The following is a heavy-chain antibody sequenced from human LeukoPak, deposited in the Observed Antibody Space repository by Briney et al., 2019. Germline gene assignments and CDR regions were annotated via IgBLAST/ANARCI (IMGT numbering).Heavy chain of an antibody. CDR1: GYSFTSYW. D-gene: IGHD2-15*01. CDR3: ARLVVVVAATGWFDP. V-gene: IGHV5-51*01. Sequence: GESLKISFQGSGYSFTSYWIGWVRQMPGKGLEGMGIIYPGDSDTRYSPSFQGQVTISADKSISTAYLQWSSLKASDTAMYYCARLVVVVAATGWFDPWGQGTLVTVSS. J-gene: IGHJ5*02. CDR2: IYPGDSDT.